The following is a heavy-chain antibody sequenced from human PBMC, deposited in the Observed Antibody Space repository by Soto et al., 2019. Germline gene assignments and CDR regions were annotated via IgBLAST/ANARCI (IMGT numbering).Heavy chain of an antibody. D-gene: IGHD2-2*01. J-gene: IGHJ5*02. CDR1: GGTFISYA. CDR2: IIPIFGTS. CDR3: ARLGTTLANWFDP. V-gene: IGHV1-69*13. Sequence: SVEVSFKASGGTFISYAISWVRQAPGQGLEWMGGIIPIFGTSNYAQKFQGRVTITADESTSTAYMELSSLRSEDTAVYYCARLGTTLANWFDPWGQGTLVTVSS.